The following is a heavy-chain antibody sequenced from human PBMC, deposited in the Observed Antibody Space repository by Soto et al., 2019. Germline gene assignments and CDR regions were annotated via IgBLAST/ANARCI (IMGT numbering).Heavy chain of an antibody. CDR1: GYTFPSYG. Sequence: QVQLVQSGAEVKKPWASVKVSCKASGYTFPSYGISWVRQAPGQGLEWMGWISAYNGNTHYAPKLQGRVTMTTDTATSTAYMELRSLRADDTAVYYWATWAPVGRRGYSYGPPVYWVQGNLVTVSS. D-gene: IGHD5-18*01. V-gene: IGHV1-18*04. CDR2: ISAYNGNT. J-gene: IGHJ4*02. CDR3: ATWAPVGRRGYSYGPPVY.